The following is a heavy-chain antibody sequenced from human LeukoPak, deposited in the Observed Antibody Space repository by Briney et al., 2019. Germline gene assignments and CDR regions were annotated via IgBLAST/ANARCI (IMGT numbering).Heavy chain of an antibody. V-gene: IGHV1-69*02. D-gene: IGHD3-22*01. J-gene: IGHJ5*02. CDR2: IIPILGIA. CDR3: AGYYYDSSGYDNWFDP. CDR1: GYTFTGYY. Sequence: SVKVSCKASGYTFTGYYMHWVRQAPGQGLEWMGRIIPILGIANYAQKFQGRVTITADKSTSTAYMELSSLRSEDTAVYYCAGYYYDSSGYDNWFDPWGQGTLVTVSS.